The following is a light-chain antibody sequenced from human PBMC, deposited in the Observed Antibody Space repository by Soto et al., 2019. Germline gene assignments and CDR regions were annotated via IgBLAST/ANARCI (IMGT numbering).Light chain of an antibody. CDR1: SSDVGGYNY. V-gene: IGLV2-14*01. CDR3: SSYTSSSTLVV. Sequence: QSALTQPASVSGSPGPSITISCTGTSSDVGGYNYVSWYQQHPGKAPKLMIYEVSNRPSGVTNRFSGSKSGNTASLTISGLQAEDEADYYCSSYTSSSTLVVFGGGTKPTVL. J-gene: IGLJ2*01. CDR2: EVS.